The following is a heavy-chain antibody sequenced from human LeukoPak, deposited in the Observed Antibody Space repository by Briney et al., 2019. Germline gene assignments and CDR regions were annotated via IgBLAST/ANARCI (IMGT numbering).Heavy chain of an antibody. J-gene: IGHJ4*02. CDR1: GFTFSAFS. CDR2: IWYDGSNK. D-gene: IGHD3-22*01. Sequence: GGSLRLSCAASGFTFSAFSMNWVRQAPGKGLEWVAVIWYDGSNKYYADSVKGRFTISRDNSKNTLYLQMNSLRAEDTAVYYCARVFRGYDSSGYYLDYWGQGTLVTVSS. CDR3: ARVFRGYDSSGYYLDY. V-gene: IGHV3-33*08.